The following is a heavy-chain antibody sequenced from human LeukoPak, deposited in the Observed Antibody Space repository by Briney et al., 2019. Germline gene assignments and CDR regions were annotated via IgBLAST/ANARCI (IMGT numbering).Heavy chain of an antibody. Sequence: ASVKVSCKASGYTFTGYYMHWVRQAPGQGLEWMGWINPNSGGTNYAQKFQGRVTMTRDTSISTAYMELSRLRSDDTAVYYCARVGYYDSSGYLGAFDIWGQGTMVTVSS. J-gene: IGHJ3*02. CDR1: GYTFTGYY. V-gene: IGHV1-2*02. D-gene: IGHD3-22*01. CDR3: ARVGYYDSSGYLGAFDI. CDR2: INPNSGGT.